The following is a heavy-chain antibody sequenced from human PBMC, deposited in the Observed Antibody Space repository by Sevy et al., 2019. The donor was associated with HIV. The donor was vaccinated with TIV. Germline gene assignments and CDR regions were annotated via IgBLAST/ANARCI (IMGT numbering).Heavy chain of an antibody. J-gene: IGHJ6*02. CDR2: IVVGSGNT. CDR3: AAPREGYCSSTSCYVDYYYYYGMDV. CDR1: GFTFTSSA. Sequence: ASVKVSCKASGFTFTSSAVQWVRQARGQRLEWIGWIVVGSGNTNYAQKFQERVTITRDMSTSTAYMELSSLRSEDTAVYYCAAPREGYCSSTSCYVDYYYYYGMDVWDQGTTVTVSS. V-gene: IGHV1-58*01. D-gene: IGHD2-2*01.